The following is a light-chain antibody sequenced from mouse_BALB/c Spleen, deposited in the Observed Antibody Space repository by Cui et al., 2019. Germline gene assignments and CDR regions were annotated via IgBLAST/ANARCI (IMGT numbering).Light chain of an antibody. V-gene: IGKV4-68*01. J-gene: IGKJ4*01. CDR2: LTS. CDR1: SSVSY. CDR3: QQWSSNPLT. Sequence: QIVPTQSPALMSASPGEKVTMTCSASSSVSYVYWYQQKPRSSPKPWIYLTSNLASGVPARFSGSGSGTSYSLTISSMEAEDAATYYCQQWSSNPLTFGSGTKLEIK.